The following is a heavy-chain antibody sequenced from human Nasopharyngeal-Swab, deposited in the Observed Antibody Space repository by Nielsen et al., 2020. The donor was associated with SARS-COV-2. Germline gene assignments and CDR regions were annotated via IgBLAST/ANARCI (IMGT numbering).Heavy chain of an antibody. V-gene: IGHV1-46*01. Sequence: ASVKVSCKASGYTFTSYYMHWVRQAPGRGLEWMGIINPSGGSTSYAQKFQGRVTMTRDTSASTVYMELSSLRSEDTAVYYCARDWARGGSSLGYWGQGTLVTVSS. CDR2: INPSGGST. D-gene: IGHD3-16*01. CDR3: ARDWARGGSSLGY. J-gene: IGHJ4*02. CDR1: GYTFTSYY.